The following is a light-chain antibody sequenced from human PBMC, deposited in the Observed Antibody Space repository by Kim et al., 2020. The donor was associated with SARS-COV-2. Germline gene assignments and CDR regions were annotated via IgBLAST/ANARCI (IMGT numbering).Light chain of an antibody. V-gene: IGKV4-1*01. J-gene: IGKJ2*03. CDR1: QTILYNSNNKNS. CDR3: QQYYSTPYS. Sequence: RATINCKSSQTILYNSNNKNSLVWYQQKPGLPPRLLIYWASTRQSGVPDRFSGSGSGTDFTLTIGSLQAEDVAVYYCQQYYSTPYSFGQGTKLEI. CDR2: WAS.